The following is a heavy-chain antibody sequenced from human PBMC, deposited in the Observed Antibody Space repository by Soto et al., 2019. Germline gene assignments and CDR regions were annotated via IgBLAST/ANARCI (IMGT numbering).Heavy chain of an antibody. Sequence: QVQLVQSGAEVKKPGASVKVSCKASGYTFTSYDINWVRQATGQVLEWMGWMNPNSGNTGYAQKFQGRVTMTRNTSISTAYMELSSLRSEDTAVYYYARTPKYSSGWTYYYYGMDVWGQGTTVTVYS. V-gene: IGHV1-8*01. CDR2: MNPNSGNT. CDR1: GYTFTSYD. D-gene: IGHD6-19*01. CDR3: ARTPKYSSGWTYYYYGMDV. J-gene: IGHJ6*02.